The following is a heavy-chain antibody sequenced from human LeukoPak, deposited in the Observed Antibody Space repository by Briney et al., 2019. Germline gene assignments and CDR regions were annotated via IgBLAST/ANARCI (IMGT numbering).Heavy chain of an antibody. J-gene: IGHJ4*02. V-gene: IGHV3-7*01. CDR1: GFTFSSYW. Sequence: GGSLRLSCAASGFTFSSYWMSRVRQAPGKGLEWVANIKQDGSEKYYVDSVKGRFTISRDNAKKSLYLQMNSLRAEDTAVYHCAREGRESSGYDYWGQGTLVTVSS. CDR2: IKQDGSEK. CDR3: AREGRESSGYDY. D-gene: IGHD3-22*01.